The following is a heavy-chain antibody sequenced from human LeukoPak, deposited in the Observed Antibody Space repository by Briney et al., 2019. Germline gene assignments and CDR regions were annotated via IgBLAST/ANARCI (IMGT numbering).Heavy chain of an antibody. CDR3: ARDDDRAREIDY. V-gene: IGHV1-69*04. CDR2: IIPILNIT. CDR1: RGTFSKYA. Sequence: GASVKVSCEASRGTFSKYAISWMRQAPGQGLEWMGRIIPILNITHYAQKFQGRVTIAADKSTSTAYMELSSLRSEDTAVYYCARDDDRAREIDYWGQGTLVTVSS. D-gene: IGHD3-22*01. J-gene: IGHJ4*02.